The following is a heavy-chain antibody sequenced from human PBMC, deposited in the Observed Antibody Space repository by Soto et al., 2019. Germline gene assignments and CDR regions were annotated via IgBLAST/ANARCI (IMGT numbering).Heavy chain of an antibody. Sequence: SETLSLTCTVSGGSISSSSYYWGWIRQPPGKGLEWIGSIYYSGSTYYNPSLKSRVTISVDTSKNQFSLNLSSVTAADTAVYYCARLGASMVRGVTPPYYYYYMDVWGKGTTVTVSS. CDR1: GGSISSSSYY. CDR3: ARLGASMVRGVTPPYYYYYMDV. V-gene: IGHV4-39*01. D-gene: IGHD3-10*01. CDR2: IYYSGST. J-gene: IGHJ6*03.